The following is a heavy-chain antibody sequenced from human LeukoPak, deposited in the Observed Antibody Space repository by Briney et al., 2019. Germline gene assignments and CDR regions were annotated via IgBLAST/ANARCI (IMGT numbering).Heavy chain of an antibody. CDR1: GFTFSNFA. Sequence: GGSLRLSCAASGFTFSNFAMAWVRQAPGQGLEWVAVIWYDGTTKYYADSVKGRFTISRDNSKNTLYLQMNSLSVEDTAVYFCSTEDVSGSFDYWGQGTPVTVSS. CDR3: STEDVSGSFDY. J-gene: IGHJ4*02. CDR2: IWYDGTTK. V-gene: IGHV3-33*08. D-gene: IGHD3-10*01.